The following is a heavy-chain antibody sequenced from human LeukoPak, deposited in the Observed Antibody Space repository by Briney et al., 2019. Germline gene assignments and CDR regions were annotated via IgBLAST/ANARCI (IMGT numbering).Heavy chain of an antibody. CDR2: IYPGDSDT. CDR1: GYNFSNYW. CDR3: ARQRDGYSDY. V-gene: IGHV5-51*03. J-gene: IGHJ4*02. Sequence: GESLKISCKGFGYNFSNYWIGWVRQMPGKGLEWMGIIYPGDSDTRYSPSFQGQVTISADKSISTAYLQWRSLKASDTAMYYCARQRDGYSDYWGQGTLVTVSS. D-gene: IGHD5-24*01.